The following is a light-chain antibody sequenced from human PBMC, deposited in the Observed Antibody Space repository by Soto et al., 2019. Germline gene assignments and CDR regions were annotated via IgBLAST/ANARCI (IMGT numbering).Light chain of an antibody. Sequence: DIQLTQSPSFLSASVGDRVTITCRASQAISSHLAWYQQKPGKAPKLLIYAASTLQSGVPSRFSGSGSGTEFTLTISSLQPEDFATYYCQQLNSYPLTFGGGTKVEIK. CDR1: QAISSH. V-gene: IGKV1-9*01. CDR3: QQLNSYPLT. CDR2: AAS. J-gene: IGKJ4*01.